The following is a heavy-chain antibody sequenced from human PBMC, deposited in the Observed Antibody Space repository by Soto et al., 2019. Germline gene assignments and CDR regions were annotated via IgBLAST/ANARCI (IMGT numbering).Heavy chain of an antibody. Sequence: GGSLRLSCAASGFKFSSYAMSWVRQAPGKGLEWVSLISATGGGTYYADSVKGRFTISRDNSDNTLYLQVHSLRAEDTAVYYCAKDRRAGGNSAFYFDFWGQGAQVTVSS. CDR1: GFKFSSYA. D-gene: IGHD3-16*01. CDR2: ISATGGGT. J-gene: IGHJ5*01. V-gene: IGHV3-23*01. CDR3: AKDRRAGGNSAFYFDF.